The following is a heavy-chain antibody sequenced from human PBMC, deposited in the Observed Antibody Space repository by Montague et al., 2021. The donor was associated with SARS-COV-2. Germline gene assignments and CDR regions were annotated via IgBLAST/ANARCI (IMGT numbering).Heavy chain of an antibody. CDR1: GGSISGGGYY. D-gene: IGHD3-22*01. J-gene: IGHJ3*02. CDR3: ARVQGITMIVVVIGAFDI. V-gene: IGHV4-31*03. Sequence: TLSLTCTVSGGSISGGGYYWSWIRQHPGKGLEWIGYIYYSGSTYYNPSLKSRVTISVDTSENQFSLKLSSVTAADTAVYYCARVQGITMIVVVIGAFDIWGQGTMVTVSS. CDR2: IYYSGST.